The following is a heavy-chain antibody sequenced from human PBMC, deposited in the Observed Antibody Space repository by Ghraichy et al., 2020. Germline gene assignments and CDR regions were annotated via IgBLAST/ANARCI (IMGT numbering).Heavy chain of an antibody. Sequence: SETLSLTCAVYGGSFSGYYWSWIRQPPGKGLEWIGEINHSGSTNYNPSLKSRVTISVDTSKNQFSLKLSSVTAADTAVYYCALVVTDAFDIWGQGTMVTVSS. CDR1: GGSFSGYY. D-gene: IGHD2-21*02. J-gene: IGHJ3*02. CDR3: ALVVTDAFDI. CDR2: INHSGST. V-gene: IGHV4-34*01.